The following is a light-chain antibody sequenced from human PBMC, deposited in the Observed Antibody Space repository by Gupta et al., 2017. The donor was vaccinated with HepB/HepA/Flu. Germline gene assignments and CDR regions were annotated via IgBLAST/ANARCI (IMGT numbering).Light chain of an antibody. CDR2: KAS. CDR1: QSISSW. V-gene: IGKV1-5*03. J-gene: IGKJ1*01. CDR3: QQYNSYSPT. Sequence: IXMTXXPXXXSAXVGDRVTITCRASQSISSWLAWYQQKPGKAPKLLIYKASSLESGVPSRFSGSGSGTEFTLTISSLQPDDFATYYCQQYNSYSPTFGQGTKVEIK.